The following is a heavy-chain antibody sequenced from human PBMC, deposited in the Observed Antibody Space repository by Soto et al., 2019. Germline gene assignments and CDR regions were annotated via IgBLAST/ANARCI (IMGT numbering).Heavy chain of an antibody. CDR1: GFTSSSCA. CDR2: ISASGGST. J-gene: IGHJ4*02. CDR3: ETPGLGTGRYFFHD. V-gene: IGHV3-23*01. Sequence: EVQLLDSGGGLVQPGGSLRLSCVASGFTSSSCAMRWVRQAPGKGLEWVSGISASGGSTYYADSVKGRFTISRDNSKNTLYLQMNSLTAEDTAVYYCETPGLGTGRYFFHDWGQGTLVTVSS. D-gene: IGHD3-9*01.